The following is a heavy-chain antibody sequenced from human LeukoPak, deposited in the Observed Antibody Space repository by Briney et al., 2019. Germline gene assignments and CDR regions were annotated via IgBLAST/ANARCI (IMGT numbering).Heavy chain of an antibody. D-gene: IGHD6-19*01. CDR1: GFTFSSYW. CDR3: ARGGLEQWLPDDY. V-gene: IGHV3-7*01. J-gene: IGHJ4*02. Sequence: TGGSLRLSCVASGFTFSSYWMTWVRQAPGKGLEWVANIKQDGNENYYVDSVKGRFTISRDNAKNSLYLQMNSLRAEDTAVYYCARGGLEQWLPDDYWGQGTLVTVSS. CDR2: IKQDGNEN.